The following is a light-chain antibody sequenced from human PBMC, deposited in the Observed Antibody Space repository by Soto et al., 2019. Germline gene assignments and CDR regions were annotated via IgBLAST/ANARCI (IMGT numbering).Light chain of an antibody. CDR1: SSNIGSNY. CDR2: RNS. Sequence: QSVLTQPPSASGTPGQRVTISCSGSSSNIGSNYVYWYQQLPGTAPKLLIYRNSQRPSGVPDRFSGSKSGTSPSLAISGLRSEDEADYYCAAWDDSLSGVVFGGGTQLTVL. CDR3: AAWDDSLSGVV. J-gene: IGLJ2*01. V-gene: IGLV1-47*01.